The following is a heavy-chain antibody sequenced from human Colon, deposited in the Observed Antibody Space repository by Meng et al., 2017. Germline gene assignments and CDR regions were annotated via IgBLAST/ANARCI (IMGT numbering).Heavy chain of an antibody. D-gene: IGHD3-22*01. CDR1: GYIFTNYW. J-gene: IGHJ4*02. Sequence: GESLKISCQGSGYIFTNYWVAWVRQMPGKGLEWMGIIYPGESEIRYSPSFQGQVSISADKSISTAHLQWSSLKASDTAVYYCARGYYYDKSGYSFDHWGQGTLVTVSS. CDR3: ARGYYYDKSGYSFDH. CDR2: IYPGESEI. V-gene: IGHV5-51*01.